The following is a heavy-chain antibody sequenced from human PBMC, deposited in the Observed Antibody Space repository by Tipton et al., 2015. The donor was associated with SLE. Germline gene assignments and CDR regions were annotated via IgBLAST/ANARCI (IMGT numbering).Heavy chain of an antibody. J-gene: IGHJ4*02. Sequence: FLRLSCAASGFTFSSYWMSWVRQAPGKGREWVANIKQDGSEKYYVDSVKGRFTISRDNAKNSLYLQMNSLRAEDTAVYYCARVEGATITRAGYFDYWGQGTLVTVSS. CDR3: ARVEGATITRAGYFDY. V-gene: IGHV3-7*01. CDR1: GFTFSSYW. CDR2: IKQDGSEK. D-gene: IGHD5-12*01.